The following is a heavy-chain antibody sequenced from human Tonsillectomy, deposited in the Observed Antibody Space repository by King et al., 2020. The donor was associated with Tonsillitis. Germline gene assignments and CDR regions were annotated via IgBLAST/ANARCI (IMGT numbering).Heavy chain of an antibody. Sequence: VQLVESGGGVVQPGRSLRLSCAASGFTFRSYDMHWVRQAPGKGMEGVAVISYDGRNKYYADYGKGRLTISRDNSKNTLFLQMSSMRPEDTGVYYCAKDIRGYSNGACVSGMDVWGQGTTVTVSS. CDR1: GFTFRSYD. J-gene: IGHJ6*01. D-gene: IGHD2-15*01. CDR3: AKDIRGYSNGACVSGMDV. CDR2: ISYDGRNK. V-gene: IGHV3-30*18.